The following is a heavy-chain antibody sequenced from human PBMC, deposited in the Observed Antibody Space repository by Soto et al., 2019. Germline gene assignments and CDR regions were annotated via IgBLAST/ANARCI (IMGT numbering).Heavy chain of an antibody. CDR3: ARGLYLDYGQDY. CDR2: IKADEITT. CDR1: GFTFRDYC. J-gene: IGHJ4*02. D-gene: IGHD4-17*01. Sequence: GGSLRLSCAAAGFTFRDYCMSWIRQAPGKGLVWVSRIKADEITTSYADSVKGRFTISRDNAKNTVYLQMHSLTAEDTAVYYCARGLYLDYGQDYWGRGTLVTVSS. V-gene: IGHV3-74*01.